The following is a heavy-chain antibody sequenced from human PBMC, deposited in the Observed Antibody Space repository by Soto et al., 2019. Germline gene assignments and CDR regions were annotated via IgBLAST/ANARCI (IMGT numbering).Heavy chain of an antibody. J-gene: IGHJ4*02. D-gene: IGHD3-22*01. V-gene: IGHV4-59*01. Sequence: SETLSLTCTVSGGSISSYYWSWIRQPPGKGLEWIGYIYYSGSTNYSPSLKSRVTISVDTSKNQFSLKLSSVTAADTAVYYCARGGDSSGYYSPVEGYFDYWGQGTLVTVSS. CDR1: GGSISSYY. CDR2: IYYSGST. CDR3: ARGGDSSGYYSPVEGYFDY.